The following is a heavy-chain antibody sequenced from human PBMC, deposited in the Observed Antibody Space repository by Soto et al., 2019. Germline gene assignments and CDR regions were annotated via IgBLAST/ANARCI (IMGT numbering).Heavy chain of an antibody. V-gene: IGHV4-30-2*06. J-gene: IGHJ4*02. CDR2: ISHLENT. CDR1: GAYIMYGGFS. Sequence: TLSLTCTDSGAYIMYGGFSLRWIRQSPGKGLEWIGYISHLENTYLHPSFKSRLTMSIDRTRNQFSLKLSSVTAADMAVYYCARGGGYDSFDYWGQGVLVTVSS. CDR3: ARGGGYDSFDY. D-gene: IGHD5-12*01.